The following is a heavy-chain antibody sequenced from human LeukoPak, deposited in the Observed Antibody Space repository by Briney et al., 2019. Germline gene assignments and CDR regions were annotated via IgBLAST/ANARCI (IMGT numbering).Heavy chain of an antibody. CDR1: GFTLEDYW. V-gene: IGHV3-7*01. CDR2: IKQDGSLA. D-gene: IGHD3-10*01. CDR3: ARWTGVIDK. J-gene: IGHJ4*02. Sequence: GGSLRLSCAASGFTLEDYWMHWVRQAPGKGPEWVANIKQDGSLAHYLDSVKGRFTISRDNTNNSLFLQMNSLVAEDTAVYYCARWTGVIDKWGQGTLVTVSS.